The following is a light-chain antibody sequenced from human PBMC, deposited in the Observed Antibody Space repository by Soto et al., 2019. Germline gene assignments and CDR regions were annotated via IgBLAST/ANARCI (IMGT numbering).Light chain of an antibody. V-gene: IGKV1-9*01. CDR1: QGISSY. CDR2: AAS. J-gene: IGKJ5*01. Sequence: IQLTQSPSSLSASVGDRVTITCRASQGISSYLAWYQQKPGKAPKLLIYAASTLQSGVPSRFSGSGSGTDFTLTISSLQPEDFATYYCQQLNSYPIPFGQGTRLEI. CDR3: QQLNSYPIP.